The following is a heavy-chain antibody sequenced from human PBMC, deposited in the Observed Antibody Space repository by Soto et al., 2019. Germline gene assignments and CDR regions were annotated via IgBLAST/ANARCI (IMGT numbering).Heavy chain of an antibody. CDR1: GFTFSTYW. V-gene: IGHV3-7*01. CDR2: IKQDGSEK. D-gene: IGHD3-10*01. Sequence: PGGSLRLSCAASGFTFSTYWMSWVRQAPGKGLEWVANIKQDGSEKYYVDSVKGRFTISIDNAKNSLYLQMNSLRAEDTAVYYCARDETYYYGSGPVGGQGTLVTVSS. CDR3: ARDETYYYGSGPV. J-gene: IGHJ4*02.